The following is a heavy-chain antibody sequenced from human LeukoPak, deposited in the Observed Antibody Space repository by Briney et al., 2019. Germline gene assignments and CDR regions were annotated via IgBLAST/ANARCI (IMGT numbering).Heavy chain of an antibody. V-gene: IGHV3-30*04. D-gene: IGHD3-16*01. CDR3: ARGGPPDY. CDR1: GFTFSNYA. CDR2: TSYDGSNE. Sequence: GRSLRLSCAASGFTFSNYAMLWARQAPGKGLEWAAVTSYDGSNEYYADSVKGRFTISRVNSKNTLYLQMSSLRAEDSALYYCARGGPPDYWGQGTLVTVSS. J-gene: IGHJ4*02.